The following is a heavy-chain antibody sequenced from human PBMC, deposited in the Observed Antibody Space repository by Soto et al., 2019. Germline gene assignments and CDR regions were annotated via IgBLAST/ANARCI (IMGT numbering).Heavy chain of an antibody. J-gene: IGHJ4*02. V-gene: IGHV1-46*01. Sequence: QVQLVQSGAEVKKPGASVKVSCKASGYTFTDYYMSWVRQATGQGLEWMGIINPSGGTTYSQKLQGRITMTRDTSTSTFYMELSSLKSDDTAVYYCARGGEFWSAYRKYFDFWGQGTLVSVSS. CDR2: INPSGGT. CDR3: ARGGEFWSAYRKYFDF. D-gene: IGHD3-3*01. CDR1: GYTFTDYY.